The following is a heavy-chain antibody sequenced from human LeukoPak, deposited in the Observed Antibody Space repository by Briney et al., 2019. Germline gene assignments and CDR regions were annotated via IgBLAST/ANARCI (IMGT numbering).Heavy chain of an antibody. V-gene: IGHV4-39*07. CDR3: ARGSGIFFGEPIDINFDY. CDR1: GGSISSVSYY. D-gene: IGHD3-10*01. CDR2: IFHTGCT. Sequence: SQTLSLTCTVSGGSISSVSYYWSWIRQPPGKGLEWIGSIFHTGCTYYNLSLKSRVTISVDTSKNQFSLRLSSVTAADTAVYYCARGSGIFFGEPIDINFDYWGQGTLVTVSS. J-gene: IGHJ4*02.